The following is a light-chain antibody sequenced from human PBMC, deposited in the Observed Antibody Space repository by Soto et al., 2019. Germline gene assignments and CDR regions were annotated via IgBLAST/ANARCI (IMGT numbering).Light chain of an antibody. J-gene: IGKJ3*01. CDR1: QSVSSN. CDR3: QQYNNWPPFT. CDR2: GAS. V-gene: IGKV3-15*01. Sequence: EIVMTQSPATLSVSPGERATLSCRASQSVSSNLAWYQQKPGQAPRLLIYGASTRATGIPARFSGSGSGTELTLTISSLQSEDFAAYYCQQYNNWPPFTFGPGTKVDIK.